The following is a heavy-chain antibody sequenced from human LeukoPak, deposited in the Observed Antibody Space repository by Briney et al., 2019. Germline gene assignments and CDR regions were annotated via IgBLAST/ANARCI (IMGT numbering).Heavy chain of an antibody. V-gene: IGHV3-30*04. D-gene: IGHD3/OR15-3a*01. CDR2: ISYDGSEQ. CDR3: ARERTGFYAEY. Sequence: GGSLRLSCAASGFTFSHYAMYWVRQAPGKGLEWVALISYDGSEQHYADSVKGRFTISRDSPKNTLYLQMNTLRPEDTAVYYCARERTGFYAEYWGQGTLVTVSS. J-gene: IGHJ4*02. CDR1: GFTFSHYA.